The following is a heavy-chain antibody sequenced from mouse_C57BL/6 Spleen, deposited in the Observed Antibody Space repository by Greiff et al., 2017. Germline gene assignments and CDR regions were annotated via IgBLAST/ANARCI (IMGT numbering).Heavy chain of an antibody. CDR2: IYPRSGNT. CDR1: GYTFTSYG. CDR3: AREGY. V-gene: IGHV1-81*01. Sequence: QVHVKQSGAELARPGASVKLSCKASGYTFTSYGISWVKQRTGQGLEWIGEIYPRSGNTYYNEKFKGKATLTADKSSSTAYMALRSLTSKDSAVYFCAREGYWGQGTTLTVSS. J-gene: IGHJ2*01.